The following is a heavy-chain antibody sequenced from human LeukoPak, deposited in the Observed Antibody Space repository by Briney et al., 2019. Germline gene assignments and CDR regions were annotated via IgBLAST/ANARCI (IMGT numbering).Heavy chain of an antibody. V-gene: IGHV1-18*01. J-gene: IGHJ4*02. Sequence: GASVKVSCKASGYTFTSYGISWVRRAPGQGHEWMAWISAYSGNTEYAENIQGRVTMTTDTSTSTAYMELRSLRSDDTAVYYCARDAVSTVTAGGIDYWGRGTLVTVSS. CDR2: ISAYSGNT. D-gene: IGHD2-21*02. CDR3: ARDAVSTVTAGGIDY. CDR1: GYTFTSYG.